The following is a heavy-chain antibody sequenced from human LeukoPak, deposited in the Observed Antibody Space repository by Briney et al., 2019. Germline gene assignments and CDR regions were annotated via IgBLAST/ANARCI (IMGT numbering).Heavy chain of an antibody. CDR3: AKAYGSTRLFDC. D-gene: IGHD6-13*01. Sequence: PGGSLRLSCAASGFTFSSYAMHWVRQAPGKGLEWVAVISYDGSNKYYADSVKGRFTISRDNSKNTLYLQMNSLRGEDTAVYYCAKAYGSTRLFDCWGQGTLVTVSS. CDR1: GFTFSSYA. J-gene: IGHJ4*02. CDR2: ISYDGSNK. V-gene: IGHV3-30-3*01.